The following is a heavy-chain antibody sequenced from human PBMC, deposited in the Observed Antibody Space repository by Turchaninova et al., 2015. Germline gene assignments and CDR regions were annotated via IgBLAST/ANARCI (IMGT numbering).Heavy chain of an antibody. CDR2: IYYSGST. D-gene: IGHD6-6*01. Sequence: QLQLLESGPGLVKPSDTLSLTCPVSGDPISSNNYYWGWIRRPPGKGLEWIGSIYYSGSTYYNPSLKSRVTISVDTSKNQFSLKLSSVTAADTAVYYCARFLIAARNWFDPWGQGTLVTVSS. CDR3: ARFLIAARNWFDP. V-gene: IGHV4-39*07. J-gene: IGHJ5*02. CDR1: GDPISSNNYY.